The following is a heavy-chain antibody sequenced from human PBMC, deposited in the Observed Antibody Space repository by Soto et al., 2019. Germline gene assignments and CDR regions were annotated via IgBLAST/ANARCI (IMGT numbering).Heavy chain of an antibody. J-gene: IGHJ4*02. CDR2: VFHTGSV. V-gene: IGHV4-4*02. CDR1: GGSITASVW. D-gene: IGHD2-2*01. Sequence: QLRLQESGPGLVKPSETLSLTCSISGGSITASVWWTWVRLTPEKGLNWIGEVFHTGSVNYNPSLQSRLTISVDKSMGQFSLRLTSVTAADTAVYYCARKAWTRLDYWGQGALVTVSS. CDR3: ARKAWTRLDY.